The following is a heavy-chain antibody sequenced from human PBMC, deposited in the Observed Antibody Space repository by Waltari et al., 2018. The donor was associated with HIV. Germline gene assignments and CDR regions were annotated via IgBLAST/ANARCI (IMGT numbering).Heavy chain of an antibody. CDR1: GYTFTDYY. CDR2: VNPRSGGE. CDR3: ARVDRVGGSCLPWKYPYLYAMDV. D-gene: IGHD2-15*01. V-gene: IGHV1-2*02. J-gene: IGHJ6*01. Sequence: QVRLLQSGAEVKKPGASVRVSCKTSGYTFTDYYIHWVRQAPGQGLEWVAWVNPRSGGEKYAPKFQGRVTVTRDTSSTTAYIYLTNLRPDDTAVYFCARVDRVGGSCLPWKYPYLYAMDVWGQGTTVTVSP.